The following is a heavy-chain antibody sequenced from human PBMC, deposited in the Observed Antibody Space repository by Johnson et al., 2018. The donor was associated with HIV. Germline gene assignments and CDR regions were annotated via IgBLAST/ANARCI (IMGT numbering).Heavy chain of an antibody. D-gene: IGHD1-26*01. Sequence: VQLVESGGGLVQPGGSLRLSCAASRFTFSSYWMSWVRQAPGKGLEWVANIRQDGSERYYVDSVKGRFTISRDNAKNSLYLQMNSLRAEDTALYYCARRDSGSLSFDIWGQGTMVTVSS. CDR3: ARRDSGSLSFDI. CDR1: RFTFSSYW. J-gene: IGHJ3*02. CDR2: IRQDGSER. V-gene: IGHV3-7*05.